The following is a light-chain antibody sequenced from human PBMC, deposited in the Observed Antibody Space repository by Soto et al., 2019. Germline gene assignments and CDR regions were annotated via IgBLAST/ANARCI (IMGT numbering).Light chain of an antibody. CDR1: ERLTTN. CDR3: QQYNKWPRT. J-gene: IGKJ4*01. Sequence: EIVMTQSPATLPVSPGEGVTLSCRASERLTTNLAWYQQSPGQAPRLLIYGTYTRATGIPTRFSGSGTGTEFTLTISSLEPEDFAVYYCQQYNKWPRTFGGGTKVDIK. CDR2: GTY. V-gene: IGKV3D-15*01.